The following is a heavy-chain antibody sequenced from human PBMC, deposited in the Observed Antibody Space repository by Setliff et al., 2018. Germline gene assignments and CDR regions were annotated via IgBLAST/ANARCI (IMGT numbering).Heavy chain of an antibody. CDR2: ISPYNGDT. CDR3: ARDRPTVVMAAAKASFDH. V-gene: IGHV1-18*01. D-gene: IGHD2-15*01. CDR1: GYIFNTFG. Sequence: GASVKVSCKASGYIFNTFGINWMRRAPGQGLEWIGWISPYNGDTKYAQNLQGRVTLTTDTSTSTAYVEVRSLRSDDTAVYYCARDRPTVVMAAAKASFDHWGQGTLVTVSS. J-gene: IGHJ5*02.